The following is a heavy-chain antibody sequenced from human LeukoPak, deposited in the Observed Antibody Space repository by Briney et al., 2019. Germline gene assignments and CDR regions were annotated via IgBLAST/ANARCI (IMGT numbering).Heavy chain of an antibody. V-gene: IGHV1-69*04. CDR2: IIPILGIA. CDR1: GGTFSSYA. Sequence: GASVKVSCKASGGTFSSYAISWVRQAPGQGLEWMGRIIPILGIANYAQKFQGRVTITADKSTSTAYMELSSLRSEDTAVYYCARVSVRGYSYGYVWGGLDYWGQGTLVTVSS. J-gene: IGHJ4*02. D-gene: IGHD5-18*01. CDR3: ARVSVRGYSYGYVWGGLDY.